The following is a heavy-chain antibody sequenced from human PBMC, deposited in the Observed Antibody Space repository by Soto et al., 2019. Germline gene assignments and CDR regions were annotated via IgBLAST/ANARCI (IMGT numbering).Heavy chain of an antibody. Sequence: ESGGGVVQPGRSLRLSCAASGFTFSSYGMHWVRQAPGKGLEWVAVIWYDGSNKYYADSVKGRFTISRDNSKNTLYLQMNSLRAEDTAVYYCARASGATGTNWFDPWGQGTLVTVSS. J-gene: IGHJ5*02. CDR3: ARASGATGTNWFDP. D-gene: IGHD1-1*01. CDR1: GFTFSSYG. CDR2: IWYDGSNK. V-gene: IGHV3-33*01.